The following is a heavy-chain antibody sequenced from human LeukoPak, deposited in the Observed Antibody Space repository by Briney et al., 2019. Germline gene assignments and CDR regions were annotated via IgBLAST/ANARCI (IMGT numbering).Heavy chain of an antibody. Sequence: GGSLRLSCAASGFTFNAYAMSWVRQAPGRGLEWASSISGSGGSTYYAGSVKGRFTISRDNSRNTLYLQMNSLGAEDTAVYYCASNWRGCSSTTCYGGGPDYWGQGILVTVSS. V-gene: IGHV3-23*01. D-gene: IGHD2-2*01. CDR3: ASNWRGCSSTTCYGGGPDY. J-gene: IGHJ4*02. CDR2: ISGSGGST. CDR1: GFTFNAYA.